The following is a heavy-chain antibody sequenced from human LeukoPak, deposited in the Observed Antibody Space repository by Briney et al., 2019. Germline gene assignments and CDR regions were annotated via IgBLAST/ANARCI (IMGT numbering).Heavy chain of an antibody. V-gene: IGHV5-51*01. CDR2: IYPGDSDT. CDR1: GYSFTSYW. CDR3: ARQSLPGSSSYYYYMDV. D-gene: IGHD6-6*01. Sequence: GESLKISCKGSGYSFTSYWIGWVRQMPGKGLERMGIIYPGDSDTRYSTSFQVQVTISADKSISTAYLQWSSLKASDTAMYYCARQSLPGSSSYYYYMDVWGKGTTVTVSS. J-gene: IGHJ6*03.